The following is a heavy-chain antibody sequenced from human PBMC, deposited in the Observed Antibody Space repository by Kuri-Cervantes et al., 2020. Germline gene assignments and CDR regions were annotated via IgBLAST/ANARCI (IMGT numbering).Heavy chain of an antibody. CDR1: GGSISSSNW. J-gene: IGHJ5*02. CDR2: IYHSGST. Sequence: SETLSLTCAVSGGSISSSNWWSWVRQPPGKGLEWIGEIYHSGSTNYNPSLKSQVTISVDKSKNQFSLKLSSVTAADTAVYYCARVSVIETGFWSGYYNWFDPWGQGTLVTVSS. CDR3: ARVSVIETGFWSGYYNWFDP. V-gene: IGHV4-4*02. D-gene: IGHD3-3*01.